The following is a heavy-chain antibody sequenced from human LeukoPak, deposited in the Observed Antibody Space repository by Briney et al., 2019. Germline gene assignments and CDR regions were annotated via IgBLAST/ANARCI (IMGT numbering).Heavy chain of an antibody. Sequence: ASVKVSCKASRNTFTTYYIHWVRQAPGQGLEWVGVINPSGDKTTYAQKFQGRVTMTRDTSISTAFMELSRLRSDDTAVYYCARLRHASYNFDYWGQGTLVTVSS. J-gene: IGHJ4*02. V-gene: IGHV1-46*01. CDR2: INPSGDKT. CDR3: ARLRHASYNFDY. CDR1: RNTFTTYY. D-gene: IGHD3-10*01.